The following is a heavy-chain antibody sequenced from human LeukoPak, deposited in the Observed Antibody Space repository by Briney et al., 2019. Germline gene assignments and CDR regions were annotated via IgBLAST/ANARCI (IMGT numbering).Heavy chain of an antibody. Sequence: GGSLRLSCAASGFTFDDYGMSWVRQAPGKGVEWGSGINWNGGSTGYADSVKGRFTISRDNAKSSLYLQMNSLRPEDTAVYYCARDEVAVPGGDCWGQGTLVTVSS. J-gene: IGHJ4*02. CDR1: GFTFDDYG. V-gene: IGHV3-20*04. D-gene: IGHD5-12*01. CDR2: INWNGGST. CDR3: ARDEVAVPGGDC.